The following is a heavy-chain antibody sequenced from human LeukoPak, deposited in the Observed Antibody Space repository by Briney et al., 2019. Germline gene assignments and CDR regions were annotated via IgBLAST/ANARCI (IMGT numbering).Heavy chain of an antibody. V-gene: IGHV4-39*06. CDR1: GGSISSSSYY. Sequence: IPSETLSLTCTVSGGSISSSSYYWGWIRQPPGKGLEWIGSIYSSGSTYYNPSLKSRVTISVDTSKNQFALKLSSVTAADTAVYYCARRPRRRPPDYWGQGTLVTVSS. CDR2: IYSSGST. J-gene: IGHJ4*02. CDR3: ARRPRRRPPDY.